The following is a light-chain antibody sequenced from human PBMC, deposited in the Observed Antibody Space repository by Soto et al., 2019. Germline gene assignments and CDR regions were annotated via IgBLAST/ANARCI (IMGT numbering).Light chain of an antibody. CDR1: SSDVGGYNY. CDR3: SSYTSSSTYV. CDR2: EVN. V-gene: IGLV2-14*01. Sequence: QSALTQPASVSGSPGQSITISCTGTSSDVGGYNYVSWYQQHPGKAPKLVIYEVNDRPSGVSIRFSGSKSGNRASLTISGLRAEDEADYYCSSYTSSSTYVFGTGTKLTVL. J-gene: IGLJ1*01.